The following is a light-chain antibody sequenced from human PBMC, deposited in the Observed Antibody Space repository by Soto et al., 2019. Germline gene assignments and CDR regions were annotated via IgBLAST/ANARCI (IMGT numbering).Light chain of an antibody. CDR1: QSISSW. CDR2: DAS. CDR3: QQYNSYQWT. Sequence: DIQMTQSPSTLSASVGDRVTITCRASQSISSWLAWYQQKPGKDPKLLIYDASSLESGVPSRFSGSGSGTEFTLTISSLQPDDFATYYCQQYNSYQWTFGQGTKVEIK. J-gene: IGKJ1*01. V-gene: IGKV1-5*01.